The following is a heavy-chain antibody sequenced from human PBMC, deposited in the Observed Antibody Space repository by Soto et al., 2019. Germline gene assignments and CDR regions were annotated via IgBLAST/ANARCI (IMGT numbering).Heavy chain of an antibody. J-gene: IGHJ4*02. CDR3: AHGGVPAAVPRWGFDY. D-gene: IGHD2-2*01. CDR1: GFTFSSYA. V-gene: IGHV3-23*01. CDR2: IGASGGSI. Sequence: PGGSLRLSCAASGFTFSSYAMSWVRQAPGKGLEWVSAIGASGGSIYYADSVKGRFTISRDNSKNTLYLQMNSLRAEDTAVYYCAHGGVPAAVPRWGFDYWGQGTLVTVSS.